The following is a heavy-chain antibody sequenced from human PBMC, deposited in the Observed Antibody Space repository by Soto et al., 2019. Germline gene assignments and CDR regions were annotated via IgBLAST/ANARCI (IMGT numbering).Heavy chain of an antibody. J-gene: IGHJ4*02. D-gene: IGHD6-6*01. CDR1: GYSISSGYY. Sequence: QVQLQESGPGLVKPSETLSLTCDVSGYSISSGYYGGWIRQPPGKGLEWIGNMHHSGNTYYNPSLKSRVTISVDTPKNPLSLKLNSVTATDTAVYYCAREYSSSHDFWGQGTLVTVSS. V-gene: IGHV4-38-2*02. CDR2: MHHSGNT. CDR3: AREYSSSHDF.